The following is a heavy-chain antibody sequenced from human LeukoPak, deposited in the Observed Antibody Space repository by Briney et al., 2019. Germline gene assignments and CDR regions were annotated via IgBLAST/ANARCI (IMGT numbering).Heavy chain of an antibody. CDR3: ARAPAIVVVTASNWFDP. V-gene: IGHV1-46*01. CDR1: GYTFTSYY. Sequence: ASVKVSCKASGYTFTSYYMHWVRQAPGQGLEWMGIINPSGGSTSYAQKFQGRVTMTRDTSTSTVYMELSSLRSEDTAVYYCARAPAIVVVTASNWFDPWGQGTLVTVSS. CDR2: INPSGGST. J-gene: IGHJ5*02. D-gene: IGHD2-21*02.